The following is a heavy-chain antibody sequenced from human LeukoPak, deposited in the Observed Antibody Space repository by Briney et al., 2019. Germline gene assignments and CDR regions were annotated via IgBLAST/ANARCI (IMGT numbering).Heavy chain of an antibody. Sequence: PGGSLRLSCAASGFTFSSYWMHWVRQTPGKGLVWVSRINSDGSTTSYADSVKGRFTISRDNAKNTLYLQMKSLRAEDTAVYYCARDLYWGASDYWGQGTLVTVSS. V-gene: IGHV3-74*01. CDR2: INSDGSTT. J-gene: IGHJ4*02. CDR1: GFTFSSYW. CDR3: ARDLYWGASDY. D-gene: IGHD1-26*01.